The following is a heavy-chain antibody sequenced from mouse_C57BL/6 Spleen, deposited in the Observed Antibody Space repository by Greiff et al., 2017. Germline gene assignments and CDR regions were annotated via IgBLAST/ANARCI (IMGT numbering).Heavy chain of an antibody. CDR2: IDPSDSYT. V-gene: IGHV1-50*01. D-gene: IGHD1-1*01. Sequence: QVQLQQPGAELVKPGASVKLSCKASGYTFTSYWMQWVKQRPGQGLEWIGEIDPSDSYTNYNQKFKGKSTLTVDKSSSTAYMQLSSLTSEDSAVYYCARSPYSSSYAMDYWGQGTSVTVSS. CDR1: GYTFTSYW. J-gene: IGHJ4*01. CDR3: ARSPYSSSYAMDY.